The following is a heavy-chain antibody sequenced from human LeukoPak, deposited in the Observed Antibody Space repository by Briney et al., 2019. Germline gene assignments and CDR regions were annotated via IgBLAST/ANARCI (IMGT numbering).Heavy chain of an antibody. V-gene: IGHV3-23*01. CDR3: ATEGFVVVVGASHNYYYYMDV. CDR1: GFTFSNYG. D-gene: IGHD2-15*01. J-gene: IGHJ6*03. Sequence: GGSLRLSCAASGFTFSNYGMNWVRQAPGKGLEWVSGISGSGGSTYYADSVKGRFTISRDNSRNTLYLQMNGLTVEDTAVYYCATEGFVVVVGASHNYYYYMDVWGKGTTVTVSS. CDR2: ISGSGGST.